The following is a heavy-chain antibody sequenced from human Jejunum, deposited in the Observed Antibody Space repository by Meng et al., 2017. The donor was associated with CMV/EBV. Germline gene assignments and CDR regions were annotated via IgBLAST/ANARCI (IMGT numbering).Heavy chain of an antibody. V-gene: IGHV1-46*01. D-gene: IGHD3-3*01. CDR2: INPSGGTT. J-gene: IGHJ4*02. CDR1: TSYY. Sequence: TSYYIHWVRQAPGQGLEWMGLINPSGGTTNLAQKFQDRVTMTRDTSTNTVYMELKSLKSEDTAVYYCARGRRTIFGMVITYYFDSWGQGTLVTVSS. CDR3: ARGRRTIFGMVITYYFDS.